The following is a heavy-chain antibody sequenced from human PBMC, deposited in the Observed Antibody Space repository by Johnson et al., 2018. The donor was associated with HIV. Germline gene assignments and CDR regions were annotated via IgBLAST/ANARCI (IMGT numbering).Heavy chain of an antibody. V-gene: IGHV3-30-3*01. CDR3: ARGDYGDYGRDVFDI. CDR1: GFTFSTYA. J-gene: IGHJ3*02. CDR2: ISYDGSNK. D-gene: IGHD4-17*01. Sequence: QVQLVESGGGVVQPGRSLRLSCAASGFTFSTYALHWVRQAPGKGLEWVAFISYDGSNKYYEDSVKGRFTISRDNSKNTLYLQMNSLRAEDSAVYYCARGDYGDYGRDVFDIWGQGTMVTVSS.